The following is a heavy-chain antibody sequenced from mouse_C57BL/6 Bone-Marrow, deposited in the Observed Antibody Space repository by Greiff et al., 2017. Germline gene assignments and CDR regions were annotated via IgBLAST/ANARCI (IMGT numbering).Heavy chain of an antibody. J-gene: IGHJ2*01. Sequence: VQVVESGAELASPGASVTLSCKASGYTFTDHIMNWVKKRPGQGLEWIGRIYPVSGETNSNQKFMGKATFSVDRSSSTVYMVLNSLTSEDPSVYYCGALIYYYGSSYESAGYFSYWGQGTTLTVSS. CDR1: GYTFTDHI. V-gene: IGHV1-11*01. CDR2: IYPVSGET. D-gene: IGHD1-1*01. CDR3: GALIYYYGSSYESAGYFSY.